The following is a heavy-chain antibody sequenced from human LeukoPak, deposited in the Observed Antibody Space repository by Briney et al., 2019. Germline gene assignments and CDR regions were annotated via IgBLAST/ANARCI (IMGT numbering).Heavy chain of an antibody. CDR3: ARAPGY. CDR2: IIPIFGTA. V-gene: IGHV1-69*05. D-gene: IGHD1-1*01. Sequence: GASVKVSCKASGDTFSRYAVAWVRQAPGQGLEWMGGIIPIFGTANSTQKFQGRVTMTRNTSISTAYMELSSLRSEDTAVYYCARAPGYWGQGTLVTVSS. J-gene: IGHJ4*02. CDR1: GDTFSRYA.